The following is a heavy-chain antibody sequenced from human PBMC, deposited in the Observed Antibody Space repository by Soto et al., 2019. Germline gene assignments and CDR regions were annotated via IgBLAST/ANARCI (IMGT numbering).Heavy chain of an antibody. D-gene: IGHD2-2*02. V-gene: IGHV4-59*12. CDR2: IYYSGST. CDR1: GGSISSYY. Sequence: SETLSLTCTVSGGSISSYYWSWIRQPPGKGLEWIGYIYYSGSTYYNPSLKSRVTISVDTSKNQFSLKLSSVTAADTAVYYCARDPIPAGIRYGMDVWGQGTTVTVSS. CDR3: ARDPIPAGIRYGMDV. J-gene: IGHJ6*02.